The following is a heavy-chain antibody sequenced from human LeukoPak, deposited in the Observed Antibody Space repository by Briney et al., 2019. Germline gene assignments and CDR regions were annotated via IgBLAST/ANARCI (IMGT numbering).Heavy chain of an antibody. D-gene: IGHD2-21*02. CDR2: INPNSGGA. V-gene: IGHV1-2*02. J-gene: IGHJ5*02. Sequence: ASVKVSCKASGYTFTDYYIHWVRQAPGQGLEWMGWINPNSGGANYAQKFQGRVTMTRDTSISTAYMELSSLRSDDTAVYYCARKGCTGDCYRFDPWGQGTLVTVSS. CDR3: ARKGCTGDCYRFDP. CDR1: GYTFTDYY.